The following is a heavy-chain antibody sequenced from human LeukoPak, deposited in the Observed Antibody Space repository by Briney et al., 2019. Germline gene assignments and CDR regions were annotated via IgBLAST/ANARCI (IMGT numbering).Heavy chain of an antibody. CDR3: AVFGVVIRGAFDI. CDR1: GGSISSYY. D-gene: IGHD3-3*01. V-gene: IGHV4-4*07. J-gene: IGHJ3*02. Sequence: SETLSLTCTVSGGSISSYYWSWIRQPAGKGLEWIGRIYTSGSTNYNPSLKSRATMSVDTSKNQFSLKLSSVTAADTAVYYCAVFGVVIRGAFDIWGQGTMVTVSS. CDR2: IYTSGST.